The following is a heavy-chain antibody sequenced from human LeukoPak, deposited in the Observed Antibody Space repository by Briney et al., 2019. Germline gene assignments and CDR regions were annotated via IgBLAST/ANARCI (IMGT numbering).Heavy chain of an antibody. J-gene: IGHJ3*02. D-gene: IGHD3-3*01. CDR1: GFSLSTSGVG. CDR3: AHSRDKCGEWLLLAFCAFAI. CDR2: IYWNDDK. V-gene: IGHV2-5*01. Sequence: SGPTLVKPTQTLTLTCTFSGFSLSTSGVGVCWIRQPPGRALEWLALIYWNDDKRYSPSLKSRLTITKDTSKNQVVLTMTNMDPVDTATYYCAHSRDKCGEWLLLAFCAFAIWGQGTMVTVSS.